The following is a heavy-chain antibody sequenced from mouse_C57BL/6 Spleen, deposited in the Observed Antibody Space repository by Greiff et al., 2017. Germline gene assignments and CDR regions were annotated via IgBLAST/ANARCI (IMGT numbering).Heavy chain of an antibody. Sequence: EVQLQQSGPELVKPGASVKIPCKASGYTFTDYNMDWVKQSHGKSLEWIGDISPNNGGTNYNQKFKGKATLTVDKSYSTAYMEIRSLTSEDTAVYYCARRANWDRMAYWGQGTLVTVSA. CDR1: GYTFTDYN. CDR2: ISPNNGGT. D-gene: IGHD4-1*01. V-gene: IGHV1-18*01. J-gene: IGHJ3*01. CDR3: ARRANWDRMAY.